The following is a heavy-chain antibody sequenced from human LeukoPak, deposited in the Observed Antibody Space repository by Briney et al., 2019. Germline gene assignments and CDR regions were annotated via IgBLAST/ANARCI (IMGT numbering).Heavy chain of an antibody. CDR1: GFTFSSYS. D-gene: IGHD2-15*01. CDR3: ARGGPLYCSGGSCYSRPEGEYFDY. Sequence: GSLRLSCAASGFTFSSYSMNWVRQAPGKGLEWIGSIYYSGSTYYNPSLKSRVTISVDTSKNQFSPKLSSVTAADTAVYYCARGGPLYCSGGSCYSRPEGEYFDYWGQGTLVTVSS. CDR2: IYYSGST. J-gene: IGHJ4*02. V-gene: IGHV4-39*07.